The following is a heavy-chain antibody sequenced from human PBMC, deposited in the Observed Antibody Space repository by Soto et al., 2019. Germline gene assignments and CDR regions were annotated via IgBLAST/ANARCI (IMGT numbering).Heavy chain of an antibody. CDR1: GFTFSSYS. CDR3: ARDPGYSYGPTYYFDY. D-gene: IGHD5-18*01. Sequence: EVQLVESGGGLVQPGGSLRLSCAASGFTFSSYSMNWVRQAPGKGLEWVSYISSSSSTIYYADSVKGRFTISRDNAKNSLYLQMNSLRAEDTAVYYCARDPGYSYGPTYYFDYWGQGTLVTVSS. V-gene: IGHV3-48*01. CDR2: ISSSSSTI. J-gene: IGHJ4*02.